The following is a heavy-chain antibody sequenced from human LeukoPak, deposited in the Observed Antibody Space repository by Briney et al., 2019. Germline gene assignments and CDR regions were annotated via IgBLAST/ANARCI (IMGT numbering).Heavy chain of an antibody. Sequence: GGSLRLSCAASGFMFSSYGMHWVRQAPGKGLEWVTFIRYDGSIKYYADSVKGRFTISRDNSKNSLSLQMNSLRDEDTAVYYCAKDLGDLHIDYWGQGTLVTVSS. V-gene: IGHV3-30*02. CDR2: IRYDGSIK. CDR1: GFMFSSYG. CDR3: AKDLGDLHIDY. D-gene: IGHD3-10*01. J-gene: IGHJ4*02.